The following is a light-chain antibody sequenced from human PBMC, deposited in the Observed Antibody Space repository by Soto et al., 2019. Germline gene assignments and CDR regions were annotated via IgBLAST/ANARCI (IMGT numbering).Light chain of an antibody. CDR1: QSGNSNY. J-gene: IGKJ2*01. CDR3: HQYVLSTRPP. CDR2: GAS. Sequence: EIVLTQSPGTMSLSPGERATLSCRASQSGNSNYLAWYQQKPGQAPRLLIYGASSRATGFPTRFSGSGSGTDFTLPISSLEPEDFAVYYCHQYVLSTRPPLGQGTKMELK. V-gene: IGKV3-20*01.